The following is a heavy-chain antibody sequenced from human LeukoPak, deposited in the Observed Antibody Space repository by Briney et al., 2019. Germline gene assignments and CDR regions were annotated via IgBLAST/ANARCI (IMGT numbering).Heavy chain of an antibody. D-gene: IGHD6-19*01. Sequence: PGGSLRLSCAASGFTVSSNYMSWVRQAPGKGLEWVSVIYSGGSTYYADSVKGRFTISRDNSKNTLYLQMNSLRAEDTAVYYCARDIAVAGTLDAFDIWGQGTMVTVSS. CDR1: GFTVSSNY. CDR2: IYSGGST. CDR3: ARDIAVAGTLDAFDI. V-gene: IGHV3-66*01. J-gene: IGHJ3*02.